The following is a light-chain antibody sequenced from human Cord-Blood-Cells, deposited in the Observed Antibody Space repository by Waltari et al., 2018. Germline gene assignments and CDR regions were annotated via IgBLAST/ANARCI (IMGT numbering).Light chain of an antibody. CDR3: QQYNNWPGT. CDR1: QSVSSN. V-gene: IGKV3-15*01. CDR2: GAS. Sequence: EIVMTQSPATLSVSPGERATLSCRASQSVSSNLAWYQQKPGQAPRPLIYGASTRATGIPARCSGSGSGTEFTLTISSLQSEDFVVYYCQQYNNWPGTFGQGTKVEIK. J-gene: IGKJ1*01.